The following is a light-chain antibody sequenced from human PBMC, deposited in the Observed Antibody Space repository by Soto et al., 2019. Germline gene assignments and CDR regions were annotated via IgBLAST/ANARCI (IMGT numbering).Light chain of an antibody. CDR2: KAS. Sequence: EIPMTQSPSTLSESLGDRVKITCRASQSISSWLAWYQQKPGKVPKLLIYKASSLESGVPSRFSGSGSGTEFTLTISSLQPDDFATYYCQKYTTASRTFGQGTKVDI. J-gene: IGKJ1*01. V-gene: IGKV1-5*03. CDR3: QKYTTASRT. CDR1: QSISSW.